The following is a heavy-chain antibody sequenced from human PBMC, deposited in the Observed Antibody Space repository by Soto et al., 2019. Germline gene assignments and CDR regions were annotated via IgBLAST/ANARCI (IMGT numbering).Heavy chain of an antibody. V-gene: IGHV1-18*01. J-gene: IGHJ4*02. CDR2: ISAYNGNT. Sequence: ASVKVSCKASGYTFTSYGISWVRQAPGQGLEWMGWISAYNGNTNYAQKLQGRVTMTTDTSTSTAYMELRSLRSDDTAVYYCARDVGYSLPATFGESGIDYWGQGTLVTVSS. D-gene: IGHD3-10*01. CDR1: GYTFTSYG. CDR3: ARDVGYSLPATFGESGIDY.